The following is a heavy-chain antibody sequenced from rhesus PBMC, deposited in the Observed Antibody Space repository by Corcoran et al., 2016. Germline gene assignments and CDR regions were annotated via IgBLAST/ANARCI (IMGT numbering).Heavy chain of an antibody. D-gene: IGHD6-13*01. V-gene: IGHV4-65*01. Sequence: QVQLQESGPGLVKPSETLSLTCAVSGGSVSSSNWWSWIRQPPGKGLEWIGYISGSSGSTYYNPSLKSRVTISTDTSKNQFSLKLSSVTAADTAVYYCARGLGVYSSWSQNGLDSWGQGVVVTVSS. CDR1: GGSVSSSNW. CDR2: ISGSSGST. CDR3: ARGLGVYSSWSQNGLDS. J-gene: IGHJ6*01.